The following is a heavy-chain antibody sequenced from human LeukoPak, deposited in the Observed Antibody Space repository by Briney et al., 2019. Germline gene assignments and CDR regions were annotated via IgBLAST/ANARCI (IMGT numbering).Heavy chain of an antibody. D-gene: IGHD3-3*01. CDR1: GYSFSSYW. Sequence: GESLKISCKGSGYSFSSYWIGWVRQMPGKGLEWMGIIYPGDSDTRYSPSLQGQVTISVDTSIGTAYLQWSSLKASDTAIYYCARQNDFKLDYWGQGTLVTVSS. CDR3: ARQNDFKLDY. CDR2: IYPGDSDT. V-gene: IGHV5-51*01. J-gene: IGHJ4*02.